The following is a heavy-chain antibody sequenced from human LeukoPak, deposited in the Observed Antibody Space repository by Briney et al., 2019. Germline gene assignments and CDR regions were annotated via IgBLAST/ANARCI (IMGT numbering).Heavy chain of an antibody. V-gene: IGHV4-38-2*02. CDR2: IYHSGST. CDR3: ASTGYSSSWYEGQIDY. Sequence: PSETLSLTCTVSGGSISSYYWGWIRQPPGKGLEWIGSIYHSGSTYYNPSLKSRVTISVDTSKNQLSLRLSSVAAADTAVYYCASTGYSSSWYEGQIDYWGQGTLVTVSS. D-gene: IGHD6-13*01. J-gene: IGHJ4*02. CDR1: GGSISSYY.